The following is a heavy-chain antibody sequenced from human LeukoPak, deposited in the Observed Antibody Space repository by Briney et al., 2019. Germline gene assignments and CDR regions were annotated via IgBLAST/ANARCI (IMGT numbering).Heavy chain of an antibody. D-gene: IGHD6-13*01. V-gene: IGHV1-46*01. CDR2: INPSGGST. Sequence: RGASVRVSCKASGYTFSSYYMHWVRQAPGQGLEWVGIINPSGGSTSYGQKFQGRVTMTRDTSTSTVYMELSSLSSEDTAVYYCARNFGAEQQLLYEWGQGTLVTVSS. CDR3: ARNFGAEQQLLYE. J-gene: IGHJ4*02. CDR1: GYTFSSYY.